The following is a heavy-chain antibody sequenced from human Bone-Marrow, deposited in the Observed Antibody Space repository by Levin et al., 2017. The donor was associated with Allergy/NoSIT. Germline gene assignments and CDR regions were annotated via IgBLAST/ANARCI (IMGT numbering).Heavy chain of an antibody. CDR1: GVSVSSYY. J-gene: IGHJ3*02. CDR3: ARERGDWIPDAFDI. D-gene: IGHD5-18*01. Sequence: SQTLSLTCTVSGVSVSSYYWSWIRQPPGKGLEWIGLIYYSGTTNYNPSLKSRVTVSVDTSKSQFSLKLSSVTAADTAVYYCARERGDWIPDAFDIWGQGTMVTVSS. CDR2: IYYSGTT. V-gene: IGHV4-59*02.